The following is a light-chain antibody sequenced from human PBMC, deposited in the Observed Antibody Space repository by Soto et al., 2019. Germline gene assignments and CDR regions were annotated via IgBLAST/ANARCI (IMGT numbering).Light chain of an antibody. J-gene: IGKJ1*01. CDR2: GAS. CDR1: QSVSSNS. CDR3: QQFGGSPPSWT. V-gene: IGKV3-20*01. Sequence: ESVLTQSPGTLSLSPGERATLSCRASQSVSSNSLAWYQQKPGQAPRLLIYGASSGATGTPDRFSGSGSGTDFTLTISRLEPEDFAVYYCQQFGGSPPSWTFGQGTKVEI.